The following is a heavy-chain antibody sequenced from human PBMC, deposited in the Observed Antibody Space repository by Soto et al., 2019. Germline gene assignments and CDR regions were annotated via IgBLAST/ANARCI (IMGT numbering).Heavy chain of an antibody. CDR2: IHYSGCT. CDR1: GGSISSYY. Sequence: PSETLSLTCTVSGGSISSYYWSWIRQPPGKGLEWIGYIHYSGCTNHNPSLKSRVTISVDTSKNQISLKLRSVTAADTAVYYCARVLFGRGNWFDPWGQGTLVTVSS. CDR3: ARVLFGRGNWFDP. J-gene: IGHJ5*02. V-gene: IGHV4-59*01. D-gene: IGHD3-3*01.